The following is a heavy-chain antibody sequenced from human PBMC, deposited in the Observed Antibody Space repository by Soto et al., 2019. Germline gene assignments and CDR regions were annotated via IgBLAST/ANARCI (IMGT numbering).Heavy chain of an antibody. CDR2: ISYDGSHK. CDR1: GFNFSSYG. Sequence: HVQLVESGGGVVQPGRSLRLSCAVSGFNFSSYGMHWVRQAPGKGLEWVAVISYDGSHKASADSVKGRIAISRDNSKNTLFLQMNSLREEDTAVYYCAKDLVKPGSWPADWGQGTLVTVSS. J-gene: IGHJ4*02. V-gene: IGHV3-30*18. D-gene: IGHD6-19*01. CDR3: AKDLVKPGSWPAD.